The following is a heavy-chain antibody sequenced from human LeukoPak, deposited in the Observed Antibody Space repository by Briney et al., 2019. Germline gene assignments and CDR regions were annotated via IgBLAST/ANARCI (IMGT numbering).Heavy chain of an antibody. J-gene: IGHJ3*02. D-gene: IGHD2-15*01. CDR3: ARAFRYCSGGTCYHHDALDI. V-gene: IGHV3-21*01. CDR2: ISSSSSYI. CDR1: GFTFSSYS. Sequence: GGSLRLSCAASGFTFSSYSMNWVRQAPGKGLEWVSSISSSSSYIYYADSVKGRFTISRDNAKNSLYLQMNSLRAEDTAIYYCARAFRYCSGGTCYHHDALDIWGQGTMVTVSS.